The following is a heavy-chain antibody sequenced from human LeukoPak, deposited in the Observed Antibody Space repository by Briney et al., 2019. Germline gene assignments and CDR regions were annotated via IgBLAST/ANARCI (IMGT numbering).Heavy chain of an antibody. D-gene: IGHD3-10*01. CDR2: IVVGSGNT. CDR3: AGTPWFGELTLDY. J-gene: IGHJ4*02. Sequence: SVKVFRKASGFTFTSSTIQWVRQARGQRLEWIGWIVVGSGNTNYAQKFQERVIITRDMSTTTVYMELSSLRSEDTAVYYCAGTPWFGELTLDYWGQGTLVTVSS. CDR1: GFTFTSST. V-gene: IGHV1-58*02.